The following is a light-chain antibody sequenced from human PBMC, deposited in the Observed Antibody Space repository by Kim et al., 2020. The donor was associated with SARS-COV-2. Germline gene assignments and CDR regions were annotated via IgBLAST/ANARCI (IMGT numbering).Light chain of an antibody. CDR1: SDH. Sequence: SDHLNWYQQKPGKAPKLLLYDSSHLEPGVPSRFTGRKSGRNFALTITSLQPEDIATYYCQQYDTLPYSFGQGTKVDIK. J-gene: IGKJ2*03. CDR2: DSS. V-gene: IGKV1-33*01. CDR3: QQYDTLPYS.